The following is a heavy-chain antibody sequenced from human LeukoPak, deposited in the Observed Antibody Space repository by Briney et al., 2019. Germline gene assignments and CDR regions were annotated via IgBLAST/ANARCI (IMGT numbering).Heavy chain of an antibody. CDR1: GYTFTGYY. V-gene: IGHV1-2*02. Sequence: ASVKVSCKASGYTFTGYYMHWVRQAPGQGLEWMGWINPNSGGTNYAQKFQGRVTMTRDTSISTAYMEPSRLRSDDTAVYYCARVELYSSRNFDYWGQGTLVTVSS. CDR2: INPNSGGT. J-gene: IGHJ4*02. CDR3: ARVELYSSRNFDY. D-gene: IGHD6-13*01.